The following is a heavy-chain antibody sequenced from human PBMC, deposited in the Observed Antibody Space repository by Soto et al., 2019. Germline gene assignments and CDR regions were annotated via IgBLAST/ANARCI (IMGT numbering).Heavy chain of an antibody. CDR2: IYYSGST. CDR3: ARGVRGGYYYYRMDV. D-gene: IGHD3-22*01. J-gene: IGHJ6*02. V-gene: IGHV4-59*01. Sequence: PSETLSLTCTVSGGSISSYYWSWIRQPPGKGLEWIGYIYYSGSTNYNPSLKSRVTISVDTSKNQFSLKLSSVTAADTAVYYCARGVRGGYYYYRMDVWGQGTTVTVSS. CDR1: GGSISSYY.